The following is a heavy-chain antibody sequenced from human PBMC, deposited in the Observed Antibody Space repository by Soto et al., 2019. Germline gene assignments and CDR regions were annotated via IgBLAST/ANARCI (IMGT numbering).Heavy chain of an antibody. CDR1: VFTFIYAW. CDR2: IKSKTDGGTT. Sequence: GWSLRLSCTSSVFTFIYAWMSWVRQAPGKGLEWVGCIKSKTDGGTTDYAAPVKGRFTISRDDSKNTLYLQMNSLKTEDTAVYYCTTSADAFDIWGQGTVVTVSS. J-gene: IGHJ3*02. V-gene: IGHV3-15*01. CDR3: TTSADAFDI.